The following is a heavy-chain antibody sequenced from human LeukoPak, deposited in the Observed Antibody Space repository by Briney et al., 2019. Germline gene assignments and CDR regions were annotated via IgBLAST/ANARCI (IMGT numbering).Heavy chain of an antibody. CDR1: GFTFSSYS. Sequence: GGSLRLSCAASGFTFSSYSMNWVRQAPRKGLEWVSSISSSSSYIYYADSVKGRFTISRGNAKNSLYLQMNSLRAEDTAVYYCAREEPYCSSTSCHRGYYYYMDVWGKGTTVTVSS. V-gene: IGHV3-21*01. J-gene: IGHJ6*03. CDR3: AREEPYCSSTSCHRGYYYYMDV. CDR2: ISSSSSYI. D-gene: IGHD2-2*01.